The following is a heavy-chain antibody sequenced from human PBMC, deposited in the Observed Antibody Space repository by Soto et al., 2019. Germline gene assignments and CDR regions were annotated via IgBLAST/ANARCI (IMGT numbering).Heavy chain of an antibody. CDR1: GGTFSSYA. D-gene: IGHD2-21*02. Sequence: GASVKVSCKASGGTFSSYAISWVRQAPGQGLEWMGGIIPIFGTANYAQKFQGRVTITADESTSTAYMELSSLRSEDTAVYYCARAIVVVTAIGNWFDPWGQGTLVTVSS. J-gene: IGHJ5*02. CDR2: IIPIFGTA. CDR3: ARAIVVVTAIGNWFDP. V-gene: IGHV1-69*13.